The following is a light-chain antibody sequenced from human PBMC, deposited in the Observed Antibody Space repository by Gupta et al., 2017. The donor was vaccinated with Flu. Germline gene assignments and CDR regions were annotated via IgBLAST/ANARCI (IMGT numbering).Light chain of an antibody. CDR3: SSYTGSTIPYV. CDR1: SRDVGSYGY. J-gene: IGLJ1*01. Sequence: QFILTQPASVSGSPGQSITISCTGTSRDVGSYGYVSWYQQHPGTAPKLIIYEVDSRPSGVSNRFSGSKSGNTASLTISGLQAEDEADYHCSSYTGSTIPYVFGTGTRVTVL. V-gene: IGLV2-14*01. CDR2: EVD.